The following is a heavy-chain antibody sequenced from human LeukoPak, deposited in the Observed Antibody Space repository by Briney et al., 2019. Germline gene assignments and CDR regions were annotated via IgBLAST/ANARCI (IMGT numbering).Heavy chain of an antibody. J-gene: IGHJ4*02. D-gene: IGHD3-16*02. Sequence: GGSLRLSCAASGFTFSSYAMTWVRQAPGKGLEWVSAISGSGGSTYYADSVKGRFTISRDNSKNTLYLQMNSLRAEDTAVYYCAKDLVTFGGVIVAFDYWGQGTLVTVSS. CDR3: AKDLVTFGGVIVAFDY. CDR2: ISGSGGST. V-gene: IGHV3-23*01. CDR1: GFTFSSYA.